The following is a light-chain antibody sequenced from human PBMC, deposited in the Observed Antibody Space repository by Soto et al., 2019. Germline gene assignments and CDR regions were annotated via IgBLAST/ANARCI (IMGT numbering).Light chain of an antibody. CDR1: ANVGTN. CDR3: QQYNNWGLS. Sequence: IVMTQSPATLSVSPGERVTLSCRASANVGTNVAWYQQKPGKAPRLLIYDSSTRATGIPDTFSGSGSMTDFTLTISSLHPEESAVYYCQQYNNWGLSFGGGTKVEI. CDR2: DSS. J-gene: IGKJ4*01. V-gene: IGKV3D-15*01.